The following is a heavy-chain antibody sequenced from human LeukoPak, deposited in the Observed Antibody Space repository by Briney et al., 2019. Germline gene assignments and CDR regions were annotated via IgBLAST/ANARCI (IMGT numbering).Heavy chain of an antibody. J-gene: IGHJ6*03. Sequence: SETLSLTCTVSGGSISSYYWSWIRQPPGKGLDGIGYIYYSGSTNYNPSLKSRVTISVDTSKNQFSLKLSSVTAADTAVYYCARAPITVDYYYYYMDVWGKGTTVTVSS. D-gene: IGHD1-14*01. CDR3: ARAPITVDYYYYYMDV. CDR2: IYYSGST. V-gene: IGHV4-59*01. CDR1: GGSISSYY.